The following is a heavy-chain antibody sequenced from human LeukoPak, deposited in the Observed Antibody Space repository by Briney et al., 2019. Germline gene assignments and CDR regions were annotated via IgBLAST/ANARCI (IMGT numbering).Heavy chain of an antibody. CDR3: ARASVDYGTHLRNYWREDYYYMDV. CDR2: INPSGGST. Sequence: GASVKVSCKASGYTFTSYYMHWVRQAPGQGLEWMGIINPSGGSTSYAQKFQGRVTMTRDMSTSTVYMELRSLRSDDTAVYYCARASVDYGTHLRNYWREDYYYMDVWGKGTTVTVSS. V-gene: IGHV1-46*01. CDR1: GYTFTSYY. D-gene: IGHD4-17*01. J-gene: IGHJ6*03.